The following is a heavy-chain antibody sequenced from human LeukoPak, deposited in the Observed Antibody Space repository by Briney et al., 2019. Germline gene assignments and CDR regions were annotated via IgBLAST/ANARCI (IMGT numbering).Heavy chain of an antibody. D-gene: IGHD1-1*01. CDR3: ARDRVTDWNPSNWFDP. Sequence: ASVKVSCKASGYTFTGYYMHWVRQAPGQELEWMGWINPKSGGTNYAHKFQGRVTMTRDTSISTAYMELSRLRSDDTAVYYCARDRVTDWNPSNWFDPWGQGTLVTVSS. CDR2: INPKSGGT. CDR1: GYTFTGYY. V-gene: IGHV1-2*02. J-gene: IGHJ5*02.